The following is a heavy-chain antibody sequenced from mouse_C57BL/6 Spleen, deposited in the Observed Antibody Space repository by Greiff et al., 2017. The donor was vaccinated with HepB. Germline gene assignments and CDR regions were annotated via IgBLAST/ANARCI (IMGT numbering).Heavy chain of an antibody. J-gene: IGHJ4*01. CDR3: ARAHGHDCSLDY. D-gene: IGHD2-13*01. V-gene: IGHV1-82*01. CDR2: IYPGDGDT. CDR1: GFAFSNSC. Sequence: QVQLKESGAELVKPGASVKFSCTASGFAFSNSCMNWVKQRPVKGLEWIGRIYPGDGDTNYTGKFKGKATLTADTSSSTAYLQLSSLTSEDAAVYFCARAHGHDCSLDYWGQGTTVTVSS.